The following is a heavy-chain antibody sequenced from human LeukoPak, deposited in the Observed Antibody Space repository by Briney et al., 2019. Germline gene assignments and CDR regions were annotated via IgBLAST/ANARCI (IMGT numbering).Heavy chain of an antibody. D-gene: IGHD3-22*01. CDR2: IYHSGST. CDR1: GGSISSGGYS. V-gene: IGHV4-30-2*01. J-gene: IGHJ4*02. Sequence: SETLSLTCAVSGGSISSGGYSWSWIRQPPGKGLEWIGYIYHSGSTYYNPSLKSRVTISVDRSKNQFSLKLSSVTAADTAVYFCARAAYDSNGYTANHDYWGQGTLVTVSS. CDR3: ARAAYDSNGYTANHDY.